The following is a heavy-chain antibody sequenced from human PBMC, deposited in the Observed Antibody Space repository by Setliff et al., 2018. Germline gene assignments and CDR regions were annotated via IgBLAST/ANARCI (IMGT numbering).Heavy chain of an antibody. J-gene: IGHJ6*03. D-gene: IGHD3-3*01. Sequence: SETLSLTCAVYGGSFTDHFWSWIRQPPGKGLEWIGEINHSGSTNYNPSLKSRVTISVDTSKNQFSLKLSSVTAADTAVYYCASTPDGDLYYNFWSGYPYYYYMDVWGKGTTVTVSS. CDR1: GGSFTDHF. CDR3: ASTPDGDLYYNFWSGYPYYYYMDV. V-gene: IGHV4-34*01. CDR2: INHSGST.